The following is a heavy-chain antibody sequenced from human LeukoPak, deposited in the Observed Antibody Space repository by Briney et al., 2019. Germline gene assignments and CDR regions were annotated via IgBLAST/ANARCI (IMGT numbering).Heavy chain of an antibody. D-gene: IGHD5-12*01. CDR2: IKQDGSEK. J-gene: IGHJ4*02. CDR3: ARVVNSGYDHYYFDY. Sequence: GGSLRLCCAASGFTFSSYWMSWVRQAPGKGLEWVANIKQDGSEKYYVDSVKGRFTISRDNAKNSLYLQMNSLRAEDTAVYYCARVVNSGYDHYYFDYWGQGTLVTVSS. V-gene: IGHV3-7*05. CDR1: GFTFSSYW.